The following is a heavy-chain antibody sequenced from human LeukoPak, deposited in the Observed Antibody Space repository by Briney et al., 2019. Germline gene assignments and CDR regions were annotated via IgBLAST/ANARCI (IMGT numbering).Heavy chain of an antibody. CDR3: ARRVVVPAAIQGGAFDI. D-gene: IGHD2-2*02. CDR2: IYPGDSDT. V-gene: IGHV5-51*01. CDR1: GYSFTSYW. J-gene: IGHJ3*02. Sequence: GESLKISCKGSGYSFTSYWIGWVRQMPGKGLEWMGIIYPGDSDTRYSPSFQGQVTISADKSISTAYLQWSSLKASDTAMYYCARRVVVPAAIQGGAFDIWGQGTMVTVSS.